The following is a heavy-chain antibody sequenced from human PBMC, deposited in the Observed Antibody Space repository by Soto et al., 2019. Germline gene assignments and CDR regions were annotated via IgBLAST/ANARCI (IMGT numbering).Heavy chain of an antibody. CDR1: GYTFTSYD. CDR2: MNPNSGNT. Sequence: ASVKVSCKASGYTFTSYDTNWVRQATGQGLEWMGWMNPNSGNTGYAQKFQGRVTMTRNTSISTAYMELSSLRSEDTAVYYCARFSIVVVPAAMDYYYGMDVWGQGTTVTVSS. D-gene: IGHD2-2*01. V-gene: IGHV1-8*01. CDR3: ARFSIVVVPAAMDYYYGMDV. J-gene: IGHJ6*02.